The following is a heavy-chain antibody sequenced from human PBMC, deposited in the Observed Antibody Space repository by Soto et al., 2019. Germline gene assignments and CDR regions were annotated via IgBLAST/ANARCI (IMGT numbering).Heavy chain of an antibody. CDR3: ARDGIAVAGTFDY. J-gene: IGHJ4*02. Sequence: GGSLRVSCASSEFTVSSNYRSWVRQAPGKGLEWVSVIYSGGSTYYADSVKGRFTISRHNSKNTLYLQMNSLRAEDTAVYYCARDGIAVAGTFDYWGQGTLVTVSS. D-gene: IGHD6-19*01. CDR2: IYSGGST. CDR1: EFTVSSNY. V-gene: IGHV3-53*04.